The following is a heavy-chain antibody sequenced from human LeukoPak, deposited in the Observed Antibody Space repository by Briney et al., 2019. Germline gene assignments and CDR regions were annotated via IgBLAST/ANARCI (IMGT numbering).Heavy chain of an antibody. CDR3: ARARVGGGYDTNWFDP. V-gene: IGHV1-69*01. J-gene: IGHJ5*02. Sequence: VASVKVSCKASGGTFSSYATSWVREAPGQGLEWMGGIIPIFGTANYAQKFQGRVTITADESTSTAYMELSSLRSEDTAVYYCARARVGGGYDTNWFDPWGQGTLVTVSS. CDR2: IIPIFGTA. D-gene: IGHD5-12*01. CDR1: GGTFSSYA.